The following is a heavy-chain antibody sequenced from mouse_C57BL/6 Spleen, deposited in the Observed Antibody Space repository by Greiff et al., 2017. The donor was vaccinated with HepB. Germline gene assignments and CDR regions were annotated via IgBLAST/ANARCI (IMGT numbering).Heavy chain of an antibody. D-gene: IGHD4-1*01. CDR1: GYTFTSYG. CDR2: IYPRSGNT. Sequence: QVQLKESGAELARPGASVKLSCKASGYTFTSYGISWVKQRTGQGLEWIGEIYPRSGNTYYNEKFKGKATLTADKSSSTAYMELRSLTSEDSAVYFCARDNWDVGGYFDYWGQGTTRTVSS. J-gene: IGHJ2*01. V-gene: IGHV1-81*01. CDR3: ARDNWDVGGYFDY.